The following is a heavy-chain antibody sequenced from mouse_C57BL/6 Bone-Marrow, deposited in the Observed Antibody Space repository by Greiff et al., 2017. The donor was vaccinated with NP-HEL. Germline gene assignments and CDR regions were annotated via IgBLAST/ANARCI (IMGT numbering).Heavy chain of an antibody. J-gene: IGHJ2*01. CDR2: IYPGSGST. V-gene: IGHV1-55*01. Sequence: VQRVESGAELVKPGASVKMSCKASGYTFTSYWITWVKQRPGQGLEWIGDIYPGSGSTNYNEKFKSKATLTVDTSSSTAYMQLSSLTSEDSAVYYCARSEILDYWGQGTTLTVSS. CDR1: GYTFTSYW. CDR3: ARSEILDY.